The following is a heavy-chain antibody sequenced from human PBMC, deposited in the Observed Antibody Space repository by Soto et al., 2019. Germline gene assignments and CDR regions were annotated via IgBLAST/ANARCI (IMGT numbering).Heavy chain of an antibody. J-gene: IGHJ4*02. V-gene: IGHV1-3*01. CDR2: INAGNGNT. CDR1: GYTFTSYA. Sequence: ASVKVSCKASGYTFTSYAMHWVRQAPGQRLEWMGWINAGNGNTKYSQKFQGRVTITRDTSASTAYMELSSLRSEDTAVYYCATDQSGRRVLRYFDWLLWAPGHWGQGTLVTVSS. CDR3: ATDQSGRRVLRYFDWLLWAPGH. D-gene: IGHD3-9*01.